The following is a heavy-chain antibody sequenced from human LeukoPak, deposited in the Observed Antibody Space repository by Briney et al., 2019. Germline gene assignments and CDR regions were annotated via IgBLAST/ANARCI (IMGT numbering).Heavy chain of an antibody. CDR2: ISGSGDYT. Sequence: GGSLRLSCAASGFTFSDYAMSWVRQPPGKGLEWVSTISGSGDYTYYADSVRGRFTISRDNSKNTLYLQMNSLRVEDTAVYYCATTIRSGSYYFDSWGQGTLVTVSS. D-gene: IGHD1-26*01. J-gene: IGHJ4*02. CDR3: ATTIRSGSYYFDS. V-gene: IGHV3-23*01. CDR1: GFTFSDYA.